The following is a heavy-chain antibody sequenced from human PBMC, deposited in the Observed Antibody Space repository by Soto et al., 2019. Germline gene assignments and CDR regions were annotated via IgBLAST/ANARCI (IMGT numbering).Heavy chain of an antibody. D-gene: IGHD2-15*01. CDR2: IYTSGST. V-gene: IGHV4-4*07. Sequence: PSETLSLTCTVSGGSISSYYWSWIRQPAGKGLEWIGRIYTSGSTNYNPSLKSRVTMSVDTSKNQFSLKLSSVTAADTAVYYCAXGFSGGSCYSCYYYGMDVWGQGTTVTVSS. CDR3: AXGFSGGSCYSCYYYGMDV. J-gene: IGHJ6*02. CDR1: GGSISSYY.